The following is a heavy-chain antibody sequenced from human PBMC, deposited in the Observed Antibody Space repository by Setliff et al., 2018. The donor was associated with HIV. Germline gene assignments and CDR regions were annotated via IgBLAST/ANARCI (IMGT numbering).Heavy chain of an antibody. D-gene: IGHD2-15*01. Sequence: ASVKVSCKASGYTFTGYAISWVRQAPGQGLEWLGWISAYNGDTNYAQKVQGRVSMTIDTSTSTAYMELRSLRSDDMAVYYCARVRYCSGGSCYGGEYWFDPWGQGTLVTVS. V-gene: IGHV1-18*03. J-gene: IGHJ5*02. CDR3: ARVRYCSGGSCYGGEYWFDP. CDR1: GYTFTGYA. CDR2: ISAYNGDT.